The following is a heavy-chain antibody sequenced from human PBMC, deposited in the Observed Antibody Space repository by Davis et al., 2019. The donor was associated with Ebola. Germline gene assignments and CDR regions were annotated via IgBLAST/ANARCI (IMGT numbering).Heavy chain of an antibody. Sequence: HTGGSLRLSCSASGFTFSTYVMSWVRQAPGKGLVWVSRINGDGSATGYADSVKGRFTISRDNAKSSLFLHMNSLRAEDTAVYYCASGDGRGSSYDMDVWGQGTTVTVSS. D-gene: IGHD5-12*01. J-gene: IGHJ6*02. CDR2: INGDGSAT. CDR1: GFTFSTYV. CDR3: ASGDGRGSSYDMDV. V-gene: IGHV3-74*01.